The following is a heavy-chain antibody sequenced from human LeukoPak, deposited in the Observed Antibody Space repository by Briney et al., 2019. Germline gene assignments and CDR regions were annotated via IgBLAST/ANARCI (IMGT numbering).Heavy chain of an antibody. J-gene: IGHJ3*02. CDR2: ISGSGGST. CDR1: GFTFSSYA. CDR3: ARTLLLGYCSSTSCYADAFDI. Sequence: GGSLRLSCAASGFTFSSYAMSWVRQAPGKGLEWVSAISGSGGSTYYADSVKGRFTISRDNSKNTLYLQMNSLRAEDTAVYYCARTLLLGYCSSTSCYADAFDIWGQGTMVTVSS. V-gene: IGHV3-23*01. D-gene: IGHD2-2*01.